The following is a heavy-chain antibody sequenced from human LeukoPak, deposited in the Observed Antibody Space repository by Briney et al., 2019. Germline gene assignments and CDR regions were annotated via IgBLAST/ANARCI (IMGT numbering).Heavy chain of an antibody. V-gene: IGHV4-34*01. CDR1: GGSFSGYY. Sequence: SETLSLTCAVYGGSFSGYYWSLIRQPPGKGLEWIGEINHSGSTNCNPSLKSRVTISVDTSKNQFSLKLSSVTAADTAVYYCARLVEKYYDFWSGYWGEFDYWGQGTLVTVSS. J-gene: IGHJ4*02. CDR2: INHSGST. CDR3: ARLVEKYYDFWSGYWGEFDY. D-gene: IGHD3-3*01.